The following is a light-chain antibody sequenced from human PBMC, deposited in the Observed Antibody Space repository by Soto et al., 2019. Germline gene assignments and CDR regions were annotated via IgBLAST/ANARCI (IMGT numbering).Light chain of an antibody. Sequence: EIVLTQSPGTLSLSPGERATLSCRASQSVSSTYLIWYQQKPGQAPRLLIYGASSRATGVPARFSGSGSGTEFTLTITSLQSEDFAVYCCQQYNNWPLTFGPGTRLEI. J-gene: IGKJ5*01. CDR2: GAS. CDR1: QSVSSTY. CDR3: QQYNNWPLT. V-gene: IGKV3D-15*01.